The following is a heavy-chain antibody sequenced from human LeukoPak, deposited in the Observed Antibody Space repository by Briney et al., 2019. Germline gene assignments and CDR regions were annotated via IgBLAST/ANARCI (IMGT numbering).Heavy chain of an antibody. Sequence: PGGSLRLSCAASGLTFDDHGMTWVRQVPGRGLEWVSNIKWNGASTNYADSVKGRFTISRDNAKNSLYLQMNSLRAEDTAFYYCARLKINHGWKGGMDYWGQGTLVTVSS. CDR3: ARLKINHGWKGGMDY. D-gene: IGHD1-1*01. J-gene: IGHJ4*02. CDR1: GLTFDDHG. CDR2: IKWNGAST. V-gene: IGHV3-20*04.